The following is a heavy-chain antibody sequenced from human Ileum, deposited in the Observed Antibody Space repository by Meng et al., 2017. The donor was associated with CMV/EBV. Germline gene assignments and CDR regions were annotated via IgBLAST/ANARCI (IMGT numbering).Heavy chain of an antibody. Sequence: GELVGPGGGLVKPGGSLRLSCAASGFTFSDYYMSWIRQAPGKGLEWVSYISSSSSYTNYADSVKGRFTISRDNAKNSLYLQMNSLRAEDTAVYYCARGLGYSSTSFDYWGQGTLVTVPS. CDR2: ISSSSSYT. CDR1: GFTFSDYY. J-gene: IGHJ4*02. V-gene: IGHV3-11*05. CDR3: ARGLGYSSTSFDY. D-gene: IGHD6-13*01.